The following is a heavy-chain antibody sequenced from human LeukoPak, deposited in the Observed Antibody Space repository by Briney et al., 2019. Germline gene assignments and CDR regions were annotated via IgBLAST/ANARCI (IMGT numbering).Heavy chain of an antibody. CDR3: ARDRERGFDY. CDR1: GYTFNTYG. V-gene: IGHV1-18*01. D-gene: IGHD5-24*01. Sequence: ASVKVSGKASGYTFNTYGISWVRQAPGQGLEWMGWIGTENAYTIYAEKFQGRVTLTTDTSTTTVHMELRSLRSDDTAVYYCARDRERGFDYWGQGSLVTVSS. CDR2: IGTENAYT. J-gene: IGHJ4*02.